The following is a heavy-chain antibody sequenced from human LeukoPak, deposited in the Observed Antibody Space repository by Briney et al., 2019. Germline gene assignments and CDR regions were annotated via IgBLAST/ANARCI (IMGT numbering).Heavy chain of an antibody. J-gene: IGHJ3*02. CDR1: GGSFSDYY. D-gene: IGHD3-22*01. CDR3: ARRANSGFDAFDI. CDR2: INHRGIT. Sequence: SETLSLTCVVYGGSFSDYYWSWIRQPPGKGLEWIGEINHRGITNYNPSLTSRVTISVDTSKNQFSLRLSSVTAADTAVYYCARRANSGFDAFDIWGQGTMVTVSS. V-gene: IGHV4-34*01.